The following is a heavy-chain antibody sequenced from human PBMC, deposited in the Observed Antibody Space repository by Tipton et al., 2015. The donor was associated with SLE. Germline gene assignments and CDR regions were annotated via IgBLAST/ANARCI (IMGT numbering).Heavy chain of an antibody. CDR3: ARSDGGH. V-gene: IGHV4-59*01. D-gene: IGHD3-16*01. CDR2: IHSSGGT. Sequence: TLSLTCTVSGGSINSYYWSWIRQPPGKGLEWIGYIHSSGGTNYNSSLESRVTISVDTSRNQFSLKLTSVTAADTAVYYCARSDGGHWGQGTLVTVSS. J-gene: IGHJ4*02. CDR1: GGSINSYY.